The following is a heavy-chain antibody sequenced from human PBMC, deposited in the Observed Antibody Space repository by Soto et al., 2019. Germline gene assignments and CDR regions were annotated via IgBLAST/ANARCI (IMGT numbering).Heavy chain of an antibody. D-gene: IGHD2-15*01. CDR1: GYTLTSYA. J-gene: IGHJ3*02. CDR3: ARDQNIGHDAFDI. V-gene: IGHV1-3*01. CDR2: INAGNGNT. Sequence: ASVKVSCKASGYTLTSYAMHWVRQAPGQRLEWMGWINAGNGNTKYSQKFQGRVTITRDTSASTAYMELSSLRSEDTAVYYCARDQNIGHDAFDIWGQGTMVTVSS.